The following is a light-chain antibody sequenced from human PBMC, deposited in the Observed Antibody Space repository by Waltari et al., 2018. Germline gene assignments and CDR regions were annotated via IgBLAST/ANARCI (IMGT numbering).Light chain of an antibody. Sequence: DIQVTQSPSSLSASVGDRVTITCRGSQSISIYLNWYQQKPGKAPKRLISAASSLQSGVPSRFSGSGSGTDFTLTISRLEPEDFAVYYCQQYGRFPVTFGQGTRLEIK. CDR3: QQYGRFPVT. V-gene: IGKV1-39*01. CDR2: AAS. CDR1: QSISIY. J-gene: IGKJ5*01.